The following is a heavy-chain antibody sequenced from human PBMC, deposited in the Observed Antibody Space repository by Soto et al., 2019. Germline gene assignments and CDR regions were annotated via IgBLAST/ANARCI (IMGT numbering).Heavy chain of an antibody. CDR2: IIPVLGTT. CDR3: AXXXXXXXXXXXXXXXXXDV. CDR1: GGTFSTSA. J-gene: IGHJ6*02. V-gene: IGHV1-69*15. Sequence: QVQLVQSGAEVKKPGSSVKVSCKASGGTFSTSAISWVRQAPGQGLEWMGRIIPVLGTTNNAQKFQGRVTITADGSTSTVYMELSSLGSEDTAVYYCAXXXXXXXXXXXXXXXXXDVWGQGTTVTVSS.